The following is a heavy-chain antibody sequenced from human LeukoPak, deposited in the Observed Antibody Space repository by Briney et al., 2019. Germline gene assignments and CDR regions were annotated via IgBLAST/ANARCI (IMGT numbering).Heavy chain of an antibody. CDR3: ARGTLLRGLDY. V-gene: IGHV3-7*03. CDR2: IKEDGSEK. Sequence: GGSLRLSCAASGFTFSSYWMNWVRQAPGKGLEWVANIKEDGSEKYYVNSVKGRFTISRDNAENSLYLQMNTPRADDTAVYYCARGTLLRGLDYWGQGTLVTVSS. J-gene: IGHJ4*02. CDR1: GFTFSSYW. D-gene: IGHD2-15*01.